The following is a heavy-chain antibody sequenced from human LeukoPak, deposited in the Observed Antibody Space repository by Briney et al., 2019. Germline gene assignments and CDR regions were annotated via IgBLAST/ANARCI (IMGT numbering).Heavy chain of an antibody. CDR2: ISFDGSNK. CDR1: GFTFSSYG. D-gene: IGHD4-11*01. V-gene: IGHV3-30*19. CDR3: ARDKRDYTLQWDY. J-gene: IGHJ4*02. Sequence: GRSLRLSCAASGFTFSSYGMHWVRQAPGKGLEWVAVISFDGSNKYYADSVKGRFTISRDNSKNTLYLQMNSLRAEDTAVYYCARDKRDYTLQWDYWGQGTLVTVSS.